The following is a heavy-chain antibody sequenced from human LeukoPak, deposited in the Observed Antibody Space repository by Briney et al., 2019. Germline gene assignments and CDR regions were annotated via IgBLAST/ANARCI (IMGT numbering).Heavy chain of an antibody. CDR1: GFTFSDPY. J-gene: IGHJ4*02. V-gene: IGHV3-11*01. Sequence: GGSLRLSCAASGFTFSDPYMTWIRQAPGKGLEWISYISTSGGTTYYADSLKGRLTISRDNAKNSLYLQMNSLRVEDTAVYYCARDFGGYEDYWGQGTLVTVSS. CDR2: ISTSGGTT. D-gene: IGHD5-12*01. CDR3: ARDFGGYEDY.